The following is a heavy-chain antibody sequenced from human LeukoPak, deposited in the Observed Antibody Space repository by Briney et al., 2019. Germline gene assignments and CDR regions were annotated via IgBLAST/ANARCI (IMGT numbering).Heavy chain of an antibody. CDR2: XYXSGTT. D-gene: IGHD3-22*01. J-gene: IGHJ4*02. Sequence: EXLSLTCTXXXGXXXXXYWXXXRQPPXKXLEXXXXXYXSGTTHSNPSVKSRVTISIDKSKNQFFLNLSSVTAADTAVYYCAGLVGRYSSGLYYYYFDYWGQGTLVTVSS. CDR3: AGLVGRYSSGLYYYYFDY. CDR1: XGXXXXXY. V-gene: IGHV4-59*12.